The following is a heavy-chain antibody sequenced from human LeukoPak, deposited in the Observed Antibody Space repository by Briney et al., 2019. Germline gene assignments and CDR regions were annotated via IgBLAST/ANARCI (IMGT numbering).Heavy chain of an antibody. D-gene: IGHD3-22*01. J-gene: IGHJ4*02. Sequence: GGSLRLSCAASGFTFSSYSMNWVRQAPGKGLEWVSSISSSSSYIYYADSVKGRFTISRDNAKNSLYLQMNSLRAEDTAVYYCARGHDSSGYYRYWGQGTLVTVSS. V-gene: IGHV3-21*01. CDR3: ARGHDSSGYYRY. CDR1: GFTFSSYS. CDR2: ISSSSSYI.